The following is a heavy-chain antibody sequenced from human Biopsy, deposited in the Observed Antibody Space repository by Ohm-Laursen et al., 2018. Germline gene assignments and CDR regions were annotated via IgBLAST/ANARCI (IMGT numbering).Heavy chain of an antibody. CDR1: GDSVTKYY. J-gene: IGHJ4*02. CDR2: IYYSVMT. D-gene: IGHD6-19*01. CDR3: ARGMRSSGWPYFDS. V-gene: IGHV4-59*02. Sequence: TLSLTCTVSGDSVTKYYWSWIRQPPGKGLEWIGHIYYSVMTNYNPSLQSRVTMSVDMPKNQFSLKLSSVTAADTAIYYCARGMRSSGWPYFDSWGQGTLVTVSS.